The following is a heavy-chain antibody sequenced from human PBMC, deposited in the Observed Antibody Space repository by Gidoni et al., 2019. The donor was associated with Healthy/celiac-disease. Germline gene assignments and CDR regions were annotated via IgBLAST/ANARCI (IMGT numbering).Heavy chain of an antibody. V-gene: IGHV4-34*01. CDR1: GGSFSGYY. J-gene: IGHJ4*02. Sequence: QVQLQQWGAGLLQPSETLSLTCAGYGGSFSGYYWSWIRQPPGKGLEWIGEINHSGSTNYNPSLKSRVTISVDTSKNQFSLKLSSVTAADTAVYYCARGRAYYGSGSYYSYFDYWGQGTLVTVSS. CDR2: INHSGST. CDR3: ARGRAYYGSGSYYSYFDY. D-gene: IGHD3-10*01.